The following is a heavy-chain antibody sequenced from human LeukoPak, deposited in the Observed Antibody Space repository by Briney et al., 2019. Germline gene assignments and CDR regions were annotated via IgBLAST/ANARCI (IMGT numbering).Heavy chain of an antibody. J-gene: IGHJ4*02. D-gene: IGHD3-10*01. CDR3: ARDPARATYYYGSGIFDY. Sequence: GGSLRLSCAASGFTFSSYWMSWVRQAPGKGLEWVANIKQDGSEKYYVDSVKGRFTISRDNAKNSLYLQMNSLGAEDTAVYYCARDPARATYYYGSGIFDYWGQGTLVTVSS. V-gene: IGHV3-7*03. CDR2: IKQDGSEK. CDR1: GFTFSSYW.